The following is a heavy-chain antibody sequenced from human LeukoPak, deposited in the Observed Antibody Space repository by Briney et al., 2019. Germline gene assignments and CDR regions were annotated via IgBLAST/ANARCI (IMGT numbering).Heavy chain of an antibody. CDR1: GGSISISNYY. CDR3: ARRTSNPVGAIDY. CDR2: ISYSGT. D-gene: IGHD1-26*01. V-gene: IGHV4-39*01. Sequence: PSETLSLTCTVSGGSISISNYYWGWIRQPPGRGLEWIGSISYSGTYYNPSLKSRLTISVDTSKNHFSLNLRSVTAADTAVYYCARRTSNPVGAIDYWSQGTLVTVSS. J-gene: IGHJ4*02.